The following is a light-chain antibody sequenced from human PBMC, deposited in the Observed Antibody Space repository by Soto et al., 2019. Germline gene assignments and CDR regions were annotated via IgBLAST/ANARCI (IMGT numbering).Light chain of an antibody. J-gene: IGLJ2*01. Sequence: QLVLTQSPSASASLGASVKLTCTLSSGHSSYAIAWHQQQPEKGPRYLMKLNSDGSHSKGDVIPDRISGSSSGAERYLTISILQSEDEADYYCQTGGTGTLLGGGTKLTVL. CDR3: QTGGTGTL. V-gene: IGLV4-69*01. CDR2: LNSDGSH. CDR1: SGHSSYA.